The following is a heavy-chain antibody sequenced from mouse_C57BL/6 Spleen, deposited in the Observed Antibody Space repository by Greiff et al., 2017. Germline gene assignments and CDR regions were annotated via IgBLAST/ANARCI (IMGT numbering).Heavy chain of an antibody. CDR2: IHPNSGST. J-gene: IGHJ2*01. Sequence: VQLQQPGAELVKPGASVKLSCKASGYTFTSYWMHWVKQRPGQGLEWIGMIHPNSGSTNYNEKFKSKATLTVDKSSSTAYMQLSSLTSEDSAVYYCARYIVATDYFDYWGQGTTLTVSS. CDR1: GYTFTSYW. D-gene: IGHD1-1*01. CDR3: ARYIVATDYFDY. V-gene: IGHV1-64*01.